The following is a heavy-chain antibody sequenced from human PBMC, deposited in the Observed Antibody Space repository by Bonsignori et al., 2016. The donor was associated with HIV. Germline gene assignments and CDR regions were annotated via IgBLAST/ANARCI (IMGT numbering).Heavy chain of an antibody. CDR1: GFTFSDYS. D-gene: IGHD6-13*01. Sequence: EVQLVESGGGLVKSGGSLRLSCAGSGFTFSDYSINWVRQAPGKGLEWVSSISSSSRFIYYAESVKGRFTISRDNAKKSVDLRMSILRAEDTAVYYCARESGYSSSSYPYWG. CDR3: ARESGYSSSSYPY. V-gene: IGHV3-21*02. J-gene: IGHJ4*01. CDR2: ISSSSRFI.